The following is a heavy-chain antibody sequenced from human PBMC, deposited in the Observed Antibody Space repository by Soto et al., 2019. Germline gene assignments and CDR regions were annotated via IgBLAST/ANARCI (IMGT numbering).Heavy chain of an antibody. J-gene: IGHJ4*02. V-gene: IGHV3-7*01. CDR2: IKQDGSEK. Sequence: GGSLRLSCAASGFTFSSYWMSCVRQAPWRGLEWVANIKQDGSEKYYVDSVKGRFTISRDNAKNSLYLQMNSLRAEDTAVYYCARAPPWLVVKGTSQFDYWGQGTLVTVSS. CDR1: GFTFSSYW. CDR3: ARAPPWLVVKGTSQFDY. D-gene: IGHD6-19*01.